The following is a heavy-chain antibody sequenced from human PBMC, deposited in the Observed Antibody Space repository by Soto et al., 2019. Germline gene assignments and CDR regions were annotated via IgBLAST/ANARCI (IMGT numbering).Heavy chain of an antibody. D-gene: IGHD2-2*01. Sequence: QVQLVQSGAEVKKPGASVKVSCKASGYTFTSYGISWVRQAPGQGLEWMGWMSAYNGNTNYAQKLQGRGNMTTDTITSPAYMELGILRSADTSVYYCARAPLHCSSTSCYGPFVYFDSWGQGTLVTVSS. CDR2: MSAYNGNT. CDR1: GYTFTSYG. J-gene: IGHJ4*02. V-gene: IGHV1-18*01. CDR3: ARAPLHCSSTSCYGPFVYFDS.